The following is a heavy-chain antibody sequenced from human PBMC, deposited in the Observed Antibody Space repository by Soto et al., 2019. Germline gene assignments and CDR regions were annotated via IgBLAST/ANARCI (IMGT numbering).Heavy chain of an antibody. J-gene: IGHJ4*02. CDR1: EDTFSNYA. Sequence: QVHLVQSGAEVKMPGSSVKVSCKASEDTFSNYAISWVRQAPGQGLEWMGDSIPIFGTAYYAQKFQGRLTIVADKSTSTAYMELSSLRFDDTAVYYCAREGYSGSYFDYWGQGTLVTVSS. V-gene: IGHV1-69*06. D-gene: IGHD1-26*01. CDR3: AREGYSGSYFDY. CDR2: SIPIFGTA.